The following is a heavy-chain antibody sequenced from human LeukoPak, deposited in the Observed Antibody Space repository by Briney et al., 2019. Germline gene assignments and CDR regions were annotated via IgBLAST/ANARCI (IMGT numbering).Heavy chain of an antibody. CDR3: ARLGRYYYYMDV. J-gene: IGHJ6*03. Sequence: GGSLRLSCAASGFTFSSYDMNWVRQAPGKGLEWVSSISSSSSYIYYADSVKGRFTISRDNAKNSLYLQMNSLRAEDTAVYYCARLGRYYYYMDVWGKGTPATVSS. CDR1: GFTFSSYD. V-gene: IGHV3-21*01. CDR2: ISSSSSYI.